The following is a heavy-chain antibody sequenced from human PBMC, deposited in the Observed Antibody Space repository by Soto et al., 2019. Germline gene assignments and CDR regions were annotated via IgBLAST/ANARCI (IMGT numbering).Heavy chain of an antibody. D-gene: IGHD4-17*01. Sequence: PSETLSLTCTVSGGSISSYYWSWIRQPAGKGLEWIGRIYTSGSTNYNPSLKSRVTMSVDTSKNQFSLKLSSVTAADMAVYYCAREGMTTVASYYFDYWGQGTLVTVYS. J-gene: IGHJ4*02. CDR1: GGSISSYY. CDR3: AREGMTTVASYYFDY. V-gene: IGHV4-4*07. CDR2: IYTSGST.